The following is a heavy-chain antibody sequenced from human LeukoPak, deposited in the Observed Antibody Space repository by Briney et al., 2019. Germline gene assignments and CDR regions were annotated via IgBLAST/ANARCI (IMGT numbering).Heavy chain of an antibody. Sequence: SETLSLTCTVSGGSISSSSYYWGWVRQPPGKGLEWIGSIYYSGSTYYNPSLKSRVTISVDTSKNEFSLKLSTVTAADTAVYYCARTRSGSPDNTFDYWGQGTLVTVSS. D-gene: IGHD3-10*01. J-gene: IGHJ4*02. CDR2: IYYSGST. CDR3: ARTRSGSPDNTFDY. CDR1: GGSISSSSYY. V-gene: IGHV4-39*01.